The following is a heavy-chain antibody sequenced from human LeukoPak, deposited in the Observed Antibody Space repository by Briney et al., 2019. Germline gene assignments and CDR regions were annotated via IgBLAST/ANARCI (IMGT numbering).Heavy chain of an antibody. D-gene: IGHD6-19*01. J-gene: IGHJ4*02. CDR1: GFTFSDYY. Sequence: GGSLTLSCAASGFTFSDYYMSWIRQAPGQGLEWVSYISSSSSYTNYADSVKGRFTISRDNAKNSLYLQMNSLRAEDTAVYHCARAYSSGWYGDYWGQGTLVTVSS. CDR2: ISSSSSYT. V-gene: IGHV3-11*06. CDR3: ARAYSSGWYGDY.